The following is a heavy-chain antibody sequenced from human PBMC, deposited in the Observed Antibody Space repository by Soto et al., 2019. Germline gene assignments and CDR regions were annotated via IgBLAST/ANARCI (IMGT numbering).Heavy chain of an antibody. CDR2: FFYSGST. Sequence: SETLSLTCIVSGGSFSSSSYYWGWIRQPPGKGLEWIGSFFYSGSTYYNPSLKSRVTISVDTSKNQFSLRLSSVTAADTAVYYCARHGGVAAGSHYGDFDYWGQGTLVTV. D-gene: IGHD3-16*01. V-gene: IGHV4-39*01. CDR3: ARHGGVAAGSHYGDFDY. CDR1: GGSFSSSSYY. J-gene: IGHJ4*02.